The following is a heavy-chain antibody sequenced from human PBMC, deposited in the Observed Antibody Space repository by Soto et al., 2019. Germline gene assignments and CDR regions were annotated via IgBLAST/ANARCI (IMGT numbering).Heavy chain of an antibody. CDR2: ISGSGGRT. CDR3: AKADDFWSGYHIYYYYGMDV. V-gene: IGHV3-23*01. CDR1: GFTFSSYA. J-gene: IGHJ6*02. D-gene: IGHD3-3*01. Sequence: GGSLRLSCAASGFTFSSYAMSRVRQAPGKGLEWVSGISGSGGRTYYADSVKGRFTISRDNSKHTLYLQMNSLRAEDTAVYYCAKADDFWSGYHIYYYYGMDVWGQGTTVTVSS.